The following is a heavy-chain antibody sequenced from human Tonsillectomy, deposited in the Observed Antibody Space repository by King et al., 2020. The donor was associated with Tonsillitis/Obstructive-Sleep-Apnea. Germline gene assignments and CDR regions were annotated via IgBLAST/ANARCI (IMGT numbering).Heavy chain of an antibody. D-gene: IGHD5-18*01. CDR3: ATDRDTAMAFDY. V-gene: IGHV1-24*01. CDR1: GYTLTELS. J-gene: IGHJ4*02. CDR2: FDPEDGET. Sequence: VQLVESGAEVKKPGASVKVSCKVSGYTLTELSMHWVRQAPGKGLEWMGGFDPEDGETIYGQKFQGRVTMTEDTSTDTAYMELSSLTSEDTAVYYCATDRDTAMAFDYWGQGTLVTVSS.